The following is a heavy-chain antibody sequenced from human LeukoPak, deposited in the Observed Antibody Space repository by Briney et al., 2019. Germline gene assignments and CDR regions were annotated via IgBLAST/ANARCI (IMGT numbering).Heavy chain of an antibody. Sequence: GGSLRLSCAASGFTFSSYAMHWVRQAPGKGLEWVAVISYDGSNKYYADSVKGRFTISRDNSKNTLYLQMNSLRAEDTAVYYCAREVYSNYYFDYWGQGTLVTVSS. J-gene: IGHJ4*02. CDR2: ISYDGSNK. CDR1: GFTFSSYA. D-gene: IGHD4-11*01. CDR3: AREVYSNYYFDY. V-gene: IGHV3-30*04.